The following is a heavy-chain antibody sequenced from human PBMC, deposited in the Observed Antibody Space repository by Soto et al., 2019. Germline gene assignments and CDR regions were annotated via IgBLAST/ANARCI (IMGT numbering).Heavy chain of an antibody. Sequence: QVQLVESGGGLVKPGGSLRLSCAASGFTFSDYYMTWIRQAPGKGLEWVSYIDGSGTIIYYAGSVKGRFTISRDNTQNSPFLQMNSRTTEDTAIYYCVPARGPQGWFDPWGQGTLVTVSS. D-gene: IGHD2-2*01. CDR1: GFTFSDYY. J-gene: IGHJ5*02. CDR2: IDGSGTII. CDR3: VPARGPQGWFDP. V-gene: IGHV3-11*01.